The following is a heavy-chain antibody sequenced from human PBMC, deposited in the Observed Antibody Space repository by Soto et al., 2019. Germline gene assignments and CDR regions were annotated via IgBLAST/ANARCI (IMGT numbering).Heavy chain of an antibody. D-gene: IGHD4-17*01. J-gene: IGHJ3*02. CDR2: ISYDGSNK. Sequence: PGGSLRLSCAASGFTFSSYGMHWVRQAPGKGLEWGAGISYDGSNKYYADSVKGRFTISRDNSKNTLYLQMNSLRAEDTAVYYCAKTGRDRVYGDYHDAFDIWGQGTMVTVSS. CDR3: AKTGRDRVYGDYHDAFDI. V-gene: IGHV3-30*18. CDR1: GFTFSSYG.